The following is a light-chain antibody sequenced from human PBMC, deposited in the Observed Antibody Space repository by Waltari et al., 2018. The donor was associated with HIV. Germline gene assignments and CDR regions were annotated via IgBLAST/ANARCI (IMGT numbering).Light chain of an antibody. J-gene: IGLJ2*01. Sequence: SSELTQPPSVSVSPGQTARITCSGDKLGDKYVCWYQQKPGQSPLLVIYQDNRRPSGIPERFSGSNSGNTATLTISGTQAMDEADYYCQAWDSSAVVFGGGTKLTVL. V-gene: IGLV3-1*01. CDR3: QAWDSSAVV. CDR2: QDN. CDR1: KLGDKY.